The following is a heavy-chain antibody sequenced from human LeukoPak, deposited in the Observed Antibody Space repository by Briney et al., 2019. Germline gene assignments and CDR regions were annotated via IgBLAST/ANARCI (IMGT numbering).Heavy chain of an antibody. CDR3: AKQRWLVPDDY. J-gene: IGHJ4*02. CDR1: GFTFTTYW. D-gene: IGHD6-19*01. Sequence: GGSLRLSCAASGFTFTTYWMTWVRQAPGKGLEWVANIKQDGSDKYYVDSVKGRFTISRDNSKNTLYLQMNSLRAEDTAVYYCAKQRWLVPDDYWGQGTLVTVSS. V-gene: IGHV3-7*03. CDR2: IKQDGSDK.